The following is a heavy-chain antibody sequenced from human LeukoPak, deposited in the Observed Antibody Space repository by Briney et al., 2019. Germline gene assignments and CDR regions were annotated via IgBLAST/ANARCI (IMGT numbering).Heavy chain of an antibody. Sequence: PSETLSLTCTVSGGSISSSTVYWGWIRQPPGKGLEWRGGINYSGYTYYNPSLKSRVTISVDTPKNQFSLKLSSVTAADTAVYYCARPGYYDNSGFNFDYWGQGTLVTVSS. CDR2: INYSGYT. CDR3: ARPGYYDNSGFNFDY. D-gene: IGHD3-22*01. J-gene: IGHJ4*02. CDR1: GGSISSSTVY. V-gene: IGHV4-39*01.